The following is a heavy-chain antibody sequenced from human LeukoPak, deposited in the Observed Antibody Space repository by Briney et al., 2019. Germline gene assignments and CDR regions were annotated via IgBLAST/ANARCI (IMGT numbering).Heavy chain of an antibody. J-gene: IGHJ3*02. Sequence: GGSLRLSCAASGFTFSDYYMSWIRQAPGKGLEWVSYISSSGSTIYYAGSVKGRFTISRDNAKNSLYLQMNSLRAEDTAVYYCARVNYYDSSGYFVLHALDIWGQGTMVTVSS. CDR2: ISSSGSTI. CDR1: GFTFSDYY. V-gene: IGHV3-11*01. D-gene: IGHD3-22*01. CDR3: ARVNYYDSSGYFVLHALDI.